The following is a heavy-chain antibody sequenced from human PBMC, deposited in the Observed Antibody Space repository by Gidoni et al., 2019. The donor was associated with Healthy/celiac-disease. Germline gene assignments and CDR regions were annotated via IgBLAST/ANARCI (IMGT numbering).Heavy chain of an antibody. CDR2: ISYDGSNK. D-gene: IGHD6-13*01. CDR1: GFTFSSYG. J-gene: IGHJ6*02. CDR3: AKAFSSSWYYYYYGMDV. Sequence: VVSGFTFSSYGMHWVRQAPGKGLEWVAVISYDGSNKYYADCVKGRFTISRDNSKNTLYLQMNSLRAEDTAVYYCAKAFSSSWYYYYYGMDVWGQGTTVTVSS. V-gene: IGHV3-30*18.